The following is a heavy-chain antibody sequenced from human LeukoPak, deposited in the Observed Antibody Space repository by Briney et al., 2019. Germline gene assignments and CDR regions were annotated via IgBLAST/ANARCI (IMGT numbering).Heavy chain of an antibody. CDR1: GFTFSSYG. J-gene: IGHJ4*02. CDR2: IWYDGSNK. D-gene: IGHD3-10*01. V-gene: IGHV3-33*01. CDR3: ARVGGTTEWFGELFLPFDY. Sequence: PGRSLRLSCAASGFTFSSYGMHWVRQAPGKGLEWVAVIWYDGSNKYYADSVKGRFTISRDNSKNTLYLQMNSLRAEDTAVYYCARVGGTTEWFGELFLPFDYWGQGTLVTVSS.